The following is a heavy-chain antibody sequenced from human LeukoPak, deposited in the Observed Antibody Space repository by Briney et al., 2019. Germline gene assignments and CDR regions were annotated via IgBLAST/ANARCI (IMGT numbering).Heavy chain of an antibody. CDR1: GFTFSSYW. CDR3: ARALAVAGTGGHY. CDR2: INSDGSST. D-gene: IGHD6-19*01. V-gene: IGHV3-74*01. Sequence: RGSLRLSCAASGFTFSSYWMHWVRQAPGKGLVWVSRINSDGSSTSYADSVKGRFTISRDNAKNTLYLQMNSLRAEDTAVYYCARALAVAGTGGHYWGQGTLVTVSS. J-gene: IGHJ4*02.